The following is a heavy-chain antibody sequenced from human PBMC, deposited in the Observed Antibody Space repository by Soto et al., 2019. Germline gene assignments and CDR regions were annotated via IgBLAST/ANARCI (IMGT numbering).Heavy chain of an antibody. CDR1: GGSISSGGYY. V-gene: IGHV4-31*03. CDR3: ARERMRGQWLAIAWFDP. Sequence: QVQLQESGPGLVKPSQTLSLTCTVSGGSISSGGYYWSWIRQHPGKGLEWIGYIYYSGSTYYNPSLKSRVTISVDTSKNQFSLKLSSVTAADTAVYYCARERMRGQWLAIAWFDPWGQGTLVTVSS. J-gene: IGHJ5*02. D-gene: IGHD6-19*01. CDR2: IYYSGST.